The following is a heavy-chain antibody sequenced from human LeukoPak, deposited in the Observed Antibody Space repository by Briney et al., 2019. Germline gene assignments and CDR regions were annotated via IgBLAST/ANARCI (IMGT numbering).Heavy chain of an antibody. CDR3: ARDRLRGSGWLAFDI. Sequence: PGGSLRLSCAASGFTFSSYGMHWVRQAPGKGLEWVAVIWYDGSNKYYADSVKGRFTISRDNSKNTLYLQMNSLRAEDTAVYYCARDRLRGSGWLAFDIWGQGTMVTVSS. D-gene: IGHD6-19*01. CDR2: IWYDGSNK. J-gene: IGHJ3*02. V-gene: IGHV3-33*01. CDR1: GFTFSSYG.